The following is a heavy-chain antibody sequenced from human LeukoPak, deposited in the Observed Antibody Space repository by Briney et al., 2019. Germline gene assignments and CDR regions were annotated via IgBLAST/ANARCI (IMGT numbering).Heavy chain of an antibody. V-gene: IGHV1-2*02. CDR3: ARDFSRRYCSGGSCYSGYYYYMDV. Sequence: ASVKVSCKASGYTFTGYYMHWVRQAPGQGLEWMGWINPNSGGTNYAQKFQGRVTMTRDTSISTAYMELSRLRSDDTAVYYCARDFSRRYCSGGSCYSGYYYYMDVWGKGTTVTVSS. J-gene: IGHJ6*03. D-gene: IGHD2-15*01. CDR1: GYTFTGYY. CDR2: INPNSGGT.